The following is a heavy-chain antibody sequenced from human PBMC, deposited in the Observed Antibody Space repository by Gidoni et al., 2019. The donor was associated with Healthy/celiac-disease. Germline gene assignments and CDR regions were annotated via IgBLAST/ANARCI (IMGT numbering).Heavy chain of an antibody. CDR1: GFTFRSYR. CDR3: ARGGGRLRFLEWLFPQDY. Sequence: EVQLVESGGGLVKPGGSLRLSCAASGFTFRSYRMNWVRQAPGKGLGWVSSISSSSSDIYYADSVKGRFTIPRDNAKNSLYRQMNSLRAEDTAVYYCARGGGRLRFLEWLFPQDYWGQGTLVTVSS. CDR2: ISSSSSDI. D-gene: IGHD3-3*01. V-gene: IGHV3-21*01. J-gene: IGHJ4*02.